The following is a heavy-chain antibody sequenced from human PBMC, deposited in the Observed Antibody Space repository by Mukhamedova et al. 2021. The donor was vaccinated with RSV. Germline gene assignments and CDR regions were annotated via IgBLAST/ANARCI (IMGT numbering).Heavy chain of an antibody. Sequence: GSGGSTYCADSVKGRFTISRDNSKNTLYLQMNSLRAEDTAVYYCAKDRGSSGWYYFDYWGQGTLVTVSS. CDR3: AKDRGSSGWYYFDY. J-gene: IGHJ4*02. V-gene: IGHV3-23*01. CDR2: GSGGST. D-gene: IGHD6-19*01.